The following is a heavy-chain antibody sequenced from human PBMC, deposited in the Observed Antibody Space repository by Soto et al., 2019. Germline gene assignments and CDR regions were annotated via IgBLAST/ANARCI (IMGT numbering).Heavy chain of an antibody. V-gene: IGHV4-59*01. Sequence: SETLSLTCTVSGGSISSYYWSWIRQPPGKGLEWIGYIYYSGSTNYNPSLKSRVTISVDTSKNQFSLKLSSVTAADTAVYYCARDLRDCSSTSCYYALDYWGQGTLVTVSS. CDR2: IYYSGST. J-gene: IGHJ4*02. CDR3: ARDLRDCSSTSCYYALDY. CDR1: GGSISSYY. D-gene: IGHD2-2*01.